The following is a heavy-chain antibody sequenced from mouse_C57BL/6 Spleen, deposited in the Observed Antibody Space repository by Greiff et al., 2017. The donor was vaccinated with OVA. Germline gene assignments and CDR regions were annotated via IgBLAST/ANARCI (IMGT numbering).Heavy chain of an antibody. CDR1: GFTFSDFY. CDR2: SRNKANDYTT. Sequence: EVMLVESGGGLVQSGRSLRLSCATSGFTFSDFYMEWVRQAPGKGLEWIAASRNKANDYTTEYSASVKGRFIVSRDTSQSILYLQMNALRAEDTAMYYCARDGSYYYGSSYWYFDVWGTGTTVTVSS. D-gene: IGHD1-1*01. CDR3: ARDGSYYYGSSYWYFDV. J-gene: IGHJ1*03. V-gene: IGHV7-1*01.